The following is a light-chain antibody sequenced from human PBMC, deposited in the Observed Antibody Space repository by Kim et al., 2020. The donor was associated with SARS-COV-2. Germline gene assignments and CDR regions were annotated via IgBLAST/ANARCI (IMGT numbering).Light chain of an antibody. Sequence: GALGTKVTITCRESQGVSNNLAWYQQKPGRAPKRLIYAVSNLQSGVPSRFSGIGYGTEFTLTISNLQPEDFATYSCLQHNRYPITFGQGTRLEIK. J-gene: IGKJ5*01. CDR3: LQHNRYPIT. V-gene: IGKV1-17*02. CDR1: QGVSNN. CDR2: AVS.